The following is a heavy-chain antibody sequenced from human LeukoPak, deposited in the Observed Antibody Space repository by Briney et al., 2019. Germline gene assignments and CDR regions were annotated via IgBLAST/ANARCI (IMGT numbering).Heavy chain of an antibody. D-gene: IGHD2-2*02. CDR2: INTNTGNP. CDR1: GYTFTSYA. Sequence: ASEKVSCKASGYTFTSYAMNWVRQAPGQGLEWMGWINTNTGNPTYAQGFTGRFVFSLDTSVSAAYLQISSLKAEDTAVYYCARGVCSSTSCYIQGIDYWGQGTLVTVSS. V-gene: IGHV7-4-1*02. CDR3: ARGVCSSTSCYIQGIDY. J-gene: IGHJ4*02.